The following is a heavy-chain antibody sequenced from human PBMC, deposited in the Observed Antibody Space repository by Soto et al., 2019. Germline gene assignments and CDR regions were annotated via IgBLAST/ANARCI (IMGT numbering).Heavy chain of an antibody. Sequence: EVHLLESGGGLVQPGGSLRLSCAASGFSFNSSAMVWVRQAPGKGLGWDSVISARGGRSYFADPVKGRFTIARDNSKNVLSLEMNSRRAEDTAIYFCAKGSIEYSASVDNWGQGTVVLVSS. CDR2: ISARGGRS. CDR1: GFSFNSSA. CDR3: AKGSIEYSASVDN. J-gene: IGHJ4*02. D-gene: IGHD5-12*01. V-gene: IGHV3-23*01.